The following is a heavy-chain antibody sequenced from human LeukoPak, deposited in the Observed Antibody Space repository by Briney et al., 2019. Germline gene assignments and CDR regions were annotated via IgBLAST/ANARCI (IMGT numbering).Heavy chain of an antibody. Sequence: SETLSLTCTVSGGSISSYYWSWIRQPPGKGLEWIGYIYYSGSTNYNPSLKSRVTISVDTSENQFSLKLSSETAADTAVYYCARHLVPYYDSSGYYDYYGMDVWGQGTTVTVSS. CDR3: ARHLVPYYDSSGYYDYYGMDV. J-gene: IGHJ6*02. CDR1: GGSISSYY. D-gene: IGHD3-22*01. CDR2: IYYSGST. V-gene: IGHV4-59*08.